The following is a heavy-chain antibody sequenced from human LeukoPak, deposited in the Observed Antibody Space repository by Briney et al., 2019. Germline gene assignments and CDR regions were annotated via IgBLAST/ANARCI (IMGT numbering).Heavy chain of an antibody. J-gene: IGHJ4*02. D-gene: IGHD4-17*01. CDR2: IRYDGNNK. CDR3: AKELQATVTTKRPLYYFDY. CDR1: GFTFSNYG. V-gene: IGHV3-30*02. Sequence: PGGSLRLSCGASGFTFSNYGMLWVRQAPGKGLEWVAFIRYDGNNKLYADSMKGRFTISRDNSKNTLYLQMNSLRAEDTAVYYCAKELQATVTTKRPLYYFDYWGQGTLVTVSS.